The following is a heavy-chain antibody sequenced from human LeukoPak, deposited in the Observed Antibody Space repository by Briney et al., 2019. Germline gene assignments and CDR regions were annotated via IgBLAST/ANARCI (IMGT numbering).Heavy chain of an antibody. V-gene: IGHV3-11*04. CDR2: ISSSGSTI. CDR1: GFTFSDYY. Sequence: PGGSLRLSCAASGFTFSDYYMSWIRQAPGKGLEWVSYISSSGSTIYYADPVKGRFTISRDNAKNSLYLQMNSLRAEDTAVYYCARDSKAVAGTFDYWGQGTLVTVSS. J-gene: IGHJ4*02. CDR3: ARDSKAVAGTFDY. D-gene: IGHD6-19*01.